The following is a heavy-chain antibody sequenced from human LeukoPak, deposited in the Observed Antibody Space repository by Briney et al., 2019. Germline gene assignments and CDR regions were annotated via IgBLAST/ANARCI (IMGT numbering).Heavy chain of an antibody. J-gene: IGHJ3*02. D-gene: IGHD2-21*02. CDR1: GFTFDDYA. CDR2: ISGDGGST. V-gene: IGHV3-43*02. CDR3: ATHIMVVTAIPHDAFDI. Sequence: RGSLTVSCAAPGFTFDDYAMHWVRQAPGKGLEWVSLISGDGGSTYYTDSVKSRFTLSRDNSKNSLYLQMNSLRTEDTALYYCATHIMVVTAIPHDAFDIWGQGTMVSASS.